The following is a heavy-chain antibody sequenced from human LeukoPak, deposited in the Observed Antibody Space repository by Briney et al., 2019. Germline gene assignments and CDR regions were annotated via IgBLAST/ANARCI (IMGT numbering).Heavy chain of an antibody. J-gene: IGHJ5*02. CDR2: IIPIFVTA. V-gene: IGHV1-69*05. CDR3: AREPLRYSSTMAWFDP. Sequence: ASVKVSCKASGGTFSSYAISWVRQAPGQGLEWMGGIIPIFVTANYAQKFQGRVTITTDESTSTAYMELSSLRSEDTAVYYCAREPLRYSSTMAWFDPWGQGTLVTVSS. CDR1: GGTFSSYA. D-gene: IGHD6-13*01.